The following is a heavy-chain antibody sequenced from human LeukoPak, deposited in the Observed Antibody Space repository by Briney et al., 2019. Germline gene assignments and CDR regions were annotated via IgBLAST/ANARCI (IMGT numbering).Heavy chain of an antibody. D-gene: IGHD3-10*01. V-gene: IGHV3-33*01. CDR1: GFTFTDYG. CDR3: ARESGGDYYMDV. CDR2: IWYDASKT. J-gene: IGHJ6*03. Sequence: PGKSLRLSCAASGFTFTDYGLHWVRQAPGKGLEWVAVIWYDASKTFYADSVKGRFTISRDDAMNTLYLQMDNLSADDTAVYYCARESGGDYYMDVWGKGTTVNVSS.